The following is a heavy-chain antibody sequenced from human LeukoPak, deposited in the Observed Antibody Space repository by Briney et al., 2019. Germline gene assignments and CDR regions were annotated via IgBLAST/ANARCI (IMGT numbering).Heavy chain of an antibody. CDR3: ASGRITMIQNY. Sequence: GGSLRLSCAASGFTFSSYWMSWVRQAPGKGLEWVANIKQDGSEKYYVDSVKGRFTISRDNAKNSLYLQMNSLRAEDTAVYYCASGRITMIQNYWGQGTLVTVSS. CDR1: GFTFSSYW. CDR2: IKQDGSEK. D-gene: IGHD3-22*01. V-gene: IGHV3-7*01. J-gene: IGHJ4*02.